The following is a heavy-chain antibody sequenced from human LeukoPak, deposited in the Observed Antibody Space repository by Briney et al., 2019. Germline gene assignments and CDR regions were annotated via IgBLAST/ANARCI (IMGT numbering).Heavy chain of an antibody. CDR1: GFTFSSYG. Sequence: GGTLRLSCAASGFTFSSYGMSWVRQAPGKGLEWVSAISGSGGSTYYADSVKGRFTISRDNSKNTLYLQMNSLRAEDTAVYYCAVEMATIWVPTFDYWGQGTLVTVSS. V-gene: IGHV3-23*01. J-gene: IGHJ4*02. D-gene: IGHD5-24*01. CDR3: AVEMATIWVPTFDY. CDR2: ISGSGGST.